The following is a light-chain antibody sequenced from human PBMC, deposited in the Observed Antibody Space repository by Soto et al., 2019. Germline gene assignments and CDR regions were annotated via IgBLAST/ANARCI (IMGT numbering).Light chain of an antibody. J-gene: IGLJ3*02. CDR3: SSYTSSSTLA. V-gene: IGLV2-14*01. Sequence: QSALTQPASVSGSPGQSITISCTGTSSDVGGYNYVSWYQQHPGKAPKLMIYDVSNRPSGVSNRFSGSKSGNTASLTISGLKAEDEADYYCSSYTSSSTLAFGGGTKLTVL. CDR1: SSDVGGYNY. CDR2: DVS.